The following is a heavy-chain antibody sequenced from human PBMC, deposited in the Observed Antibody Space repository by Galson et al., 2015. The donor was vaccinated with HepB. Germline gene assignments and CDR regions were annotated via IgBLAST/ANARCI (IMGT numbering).Heavy chain of an antibody. CDR2: ISGRGQST. Sequence: SLRLSCAASGFTFSSYGMSWVRQAPGKGLEWVSGISGRGQSTYYADSVKGRFTISRDSSKNTLYLQMNSLRAEDTAIYYCAKDCGNRGSYSMDVWGQGTPVTVSS. CDR1: GFTFSSYG. J-gene: IGHJ6*02. CDR3: AKDCGNRGSYSMDV. D-gene: IGHD2/OR15-2a*01. V-gene: IGHV3-23*01.